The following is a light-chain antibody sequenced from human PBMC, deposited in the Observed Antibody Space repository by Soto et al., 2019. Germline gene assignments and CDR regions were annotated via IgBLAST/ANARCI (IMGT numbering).Light chain of an antibody. J-gene: IGKJ4*01. CDR1: RSISTY. Sequence: DIVLTQSPATLSLSPGERVTLSCRAGRSISTYLAWYQQKPGQAPRLLIYDASNLATGTPARFSGSGSGTDFTLTISSLEPEDSAVYYCQQRYVCLTFGGGTKVEIK. CDR3: QQRYVCLT. CDR2: DAS. V-gene: IGKV3-11*01.